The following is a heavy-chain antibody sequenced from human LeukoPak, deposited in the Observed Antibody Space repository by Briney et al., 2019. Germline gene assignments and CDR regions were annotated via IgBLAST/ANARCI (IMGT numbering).Heavy chain of an antibody. D-gene: IGHD3-22*01. Sequence: ASVKVSCKASGYTFTGYYMHWVRQAPGQGLEWMGRINPNSGGTNYAQKFQGRVTMTRDTSISTAYMELSRLRSDDTAVYYCARDSGYYYDSSGYYRKGPFDYWGQGTLVTVSS. CDR1: GYTFTGYY. CDR3: ARDSGYYYDSSGYYRKGPFDY. CDR2: INPNSGGT. J-gene: IGHJ4*02. V-gene: IGHV1-2*06.